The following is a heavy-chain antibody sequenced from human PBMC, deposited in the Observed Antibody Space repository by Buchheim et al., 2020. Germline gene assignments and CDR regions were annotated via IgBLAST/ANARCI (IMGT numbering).Heavy chain of an antibody. CDR1: GGSIRNYY. CDR2: IFYNGRT. D-gene: IGHD4-17*01. J-gene: IGHJ5*02. CDR3: ARVSDDYYDYRVFDP. Sequence: QVQLQVSGPGLVRSSETLSLTCTVSGGSIRNYYWSWVRQPPGKGLEWIGYIFYNGRTDYNPSLKSGVTISLEASKKQFFLRLRSVTATGTAIYYCARVSDDYYDYRVFDPWGQGTL. V-gene: IGHV4-59*01.